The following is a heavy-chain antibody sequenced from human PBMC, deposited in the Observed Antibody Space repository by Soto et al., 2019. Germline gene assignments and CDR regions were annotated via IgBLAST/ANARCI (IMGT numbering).Heavy chain of an antibody. Sequence: QMQLVQSGPEVKKPGTSVKVSCKASGFTFTSSAVQWVRQARGQRLEWIGWIVVGSGNTNYAQKFQERVTITRDMSTSTAYMELSSLRSEYTAVYYCAVGTYYYDSSVLRTWFDPGCQGTLVTVSS. J-gene: IGHJ5*02. CDR2: IVVGSGNT. CDR1: GFTFTSSA. CDR3: AVGTYYYDSSVLRTWFDP. D-gene: IGHD3-22*01. V-gene: IGHV1-58*01.